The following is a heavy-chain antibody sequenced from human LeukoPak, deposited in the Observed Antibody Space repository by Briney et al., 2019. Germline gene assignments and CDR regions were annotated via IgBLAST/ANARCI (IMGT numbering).Heavy chain of an antibody. V-gene: IGHV4-59*01. CDR2: IYYSGST. CDR1: GGSISSYY. CDR3: ARAVTGGILDY. D-gene: IGHD6-19*01. J-gene: IGHJ4*02. Sequence: SETLSLTCTVSGGSISSYYWSWIRQPPGKGLEWIGYIYYSGSTNYNPSLKSRVTISVDTSKNQFSLKLSSVTAADTAVYYCARAVTGGILDYWGQGTLVTVSS.